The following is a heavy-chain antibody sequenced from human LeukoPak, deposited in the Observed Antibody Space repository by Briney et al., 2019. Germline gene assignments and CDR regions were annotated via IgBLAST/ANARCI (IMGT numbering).Heavy chain of an antibody. V-gene: IGHV1-8*03. D-gene: IGHD6-19*01. CDR2: MNPNSGNT. J-gene: IGHJ3*02. Sequence: ASVKVSCKASGYTFTSYDINWVRQATGQGLEWMGWMNPNSGNTGYAQKFQGRVTITRNTSISTAYMELSSLRSEDTAVYYCARDHSSGPDAFDIWGQGTMVTVSS. CDR3: ARDHSSGPDAFDI. CDR1: GYTFTSYD.